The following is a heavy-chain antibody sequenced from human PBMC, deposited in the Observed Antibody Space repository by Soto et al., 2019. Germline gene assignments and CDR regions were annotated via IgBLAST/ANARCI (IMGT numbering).Heavy chain of an antibody. CDR3: ARFVTIFGVVIRNDAFDI. CDR2: IYYSGST. V-gene: IGHV4-39*01. D-gene: IGHD3-3*01. CDR1: GGSISRSSYY. Sequence: SETLSLTCTVSGGSISRSSYYWGWIRQPPGKGLEWIGSIYYSGSTYYNPSLKSRVTISVDTSKNQFSLKLSSVTAADTAVYYCARFVTIFGVVIRNDAFDIWGQGTMVTVSS. J-gene: IGHJ3*02.